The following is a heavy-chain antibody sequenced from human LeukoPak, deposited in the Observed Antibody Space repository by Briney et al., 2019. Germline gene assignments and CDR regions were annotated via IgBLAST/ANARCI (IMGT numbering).Heavy chain of an antibody. J-gene: IGHJ4*02. CDR1: GFTFSSYA. CDR3: AGGESSGVFTNFDY. D-gene: IGHD3-22*01. V-gene: IGHV3-30-3*01. Sequence: GGSLRLSCAASGFTFSSYAMYWVRQAPGKGLEWVAVISYDGSNKYYADSVEGRFTISRDNSKNTLYLQMNSLRVEDTAVYYCAGGESSGVFTNFDYWGQGTLVTVSS. CDR2: ISYDGSNK.